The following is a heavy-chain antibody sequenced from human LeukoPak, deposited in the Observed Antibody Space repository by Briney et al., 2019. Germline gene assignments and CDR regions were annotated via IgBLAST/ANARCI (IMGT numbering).Heavy chain of an antibody. V-gene: IGHV3-7*01. CDR3: ASKRYYYDSRGVSPGAIFYYGMDV. Sequence: PSETLSLTCAVSGGSISRSSNYFWGWIRQPPGKGLEWVADIKQDGSEKYYVDSVKGRFTISRDNAKNSLYLQMNSLRAEDTAVYYCASKRYYYDSRGVSPGAIFYYGMDVWGQGTTVTVSS. CDR1: GGSISRSSNYF. CDR2: IKQDGSEK. D-gene: IGHD3-22*01. J-gene: IGHJ6*02.